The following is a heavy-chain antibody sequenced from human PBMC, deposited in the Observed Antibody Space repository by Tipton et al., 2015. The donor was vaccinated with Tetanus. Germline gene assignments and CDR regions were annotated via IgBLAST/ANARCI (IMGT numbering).Heavy chain of an antibody. J-gene: IGHJ2*01. D-gene: IGHD3-16*01. V-gene: IGHV4-31*03. CDR3: ARGDSRGYFSL. Sequence: TLSLTCFVSGGSISTKTYYWSWIRQNPGKGLEWIADISYSASTFYNPSLKSRVTISVDTSKNQFSLKLSSVTAAATAAYYCARGDSRGYFSLWGRRSLVTVSS. CDR2: ISYSAST. CDR1: GGSISTKTYY.